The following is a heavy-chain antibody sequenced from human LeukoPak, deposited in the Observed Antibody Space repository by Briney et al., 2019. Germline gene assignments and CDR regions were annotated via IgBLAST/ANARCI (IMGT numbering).Heavy chain of an antibody. D-gene: IGHD5-18*01. CDR1: GGSFSGYY. CDR3: ARGSQYRAYNWFDP. CDR2: INHSGST. J-gene: IGHJ5*02. V-gene: IGHV4-34*01. Sequence: SETLSLTCAVYGGSFSGYYWSWIRQPPGKGLEWIGEINHSGSTNYNPSLKSRVTISVDTSKNQFSLKLSSVTAADTAVYYCARGSQYRAYNWFDPWGQGTLVTVSS.